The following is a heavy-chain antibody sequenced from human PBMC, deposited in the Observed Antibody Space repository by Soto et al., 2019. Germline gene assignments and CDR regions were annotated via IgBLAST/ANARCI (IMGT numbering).Heavy chain of an antibody. Sequence: SETLSLTCAVSGYSIRSGYFWGWIRQPPGKGLGWSGSMYHSGITYYNLSLKSRVTISVDTSKNQLSLKLSSATAEDTAVYYCARSMYSTSAQLYYGMDVWGQGTPVTVSS. J-gene: IGHJ6*02. D-gene: IGHD6-6*01. CDR3: ARSMYSTSAQLYYGMDV. V-gene: IGHV4-38-2*01. CDR2: MYHSGIT. CDR1: GYSIRSGYF.